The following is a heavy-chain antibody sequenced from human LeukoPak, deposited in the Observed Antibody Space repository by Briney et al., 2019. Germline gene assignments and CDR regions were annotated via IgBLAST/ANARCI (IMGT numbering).Heavy chain of an antibody. CDR2: IYYSGST. D-gene: IGHD6-6*01. J-gene: IGHJ6*03. CDR1: GGSISSYY. V-gene: IGHV4-59*01. CDR3: ARGVAARPNRSYYYYYYMDV. Sequence: SETLSLTCTVSGGSISSYYWSWLRQPPGKGLEWIGYIYYSGSTNYNPSLTGRVTISVDTSKNQFSLKLSSVTAADTAVYYCARGVAARPNRSYYYYYYMDVWGKGTTVTVSS.